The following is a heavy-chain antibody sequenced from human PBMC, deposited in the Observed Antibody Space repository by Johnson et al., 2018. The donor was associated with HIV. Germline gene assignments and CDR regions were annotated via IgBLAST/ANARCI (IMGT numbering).Heavy chain of an antibody. D-gene: IGHD5-18*01. J-gene: IGHJ3*02. V-gene: IGHV3-7*01. Sequence: EQLVESGGDLVRPGGSLRLSCAASGFIFSAYWMSWVRQAPGKGLEWVANIKQDGSEKKYVDSVKGRLTISRDNAKNSLYLQMNSLRAEDTAMYYCAREWHGQLWDDAFDIWGQGTMVTVSS. CDR2: IKQDGSEK. CDR3: AREWHGQLWDDAFDI. CDR1: GFIFSAYW.